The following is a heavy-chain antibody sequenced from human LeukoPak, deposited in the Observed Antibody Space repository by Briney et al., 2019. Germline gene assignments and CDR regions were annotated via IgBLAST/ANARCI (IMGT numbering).Heavy chain of an antibody. J-gene: IGHJ4*02. CDR3: ARQYYDFWSGYYRSFDY. CDR1: GGSFSGHY. V-gene: IGHV4-34*01. CDR2: INHSGST. Sequence: PSETLSLTCAVYGGSFSGHYWSWIRQPPGKGLEWIGEINHSGSTNYNPSLKSRVTISVDTSKNQFSLKLSSVTAADTAVYYCARQYYDFWSGYYRSFDYWGQGTLVTVSS. D-gene: IGHD3-3*01.